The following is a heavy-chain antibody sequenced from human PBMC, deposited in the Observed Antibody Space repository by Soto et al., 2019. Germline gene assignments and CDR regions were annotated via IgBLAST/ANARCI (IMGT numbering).Heavy chain of an antibody. D-gene: IGHD1-1*01. J-gene: IGHJ3*02. CDR3: AKATATSGGAFEI. CDR2: ILVGGST. Sequence: VRQAPGKGLEWVSTILVGGSTHYEDSVKGRFTISRDTSKNTVYLQMNSLTAGDTAFYYCAKATATSGGAFEIYGQGTMVTVSS. V-gene: IGHV3-23*01.